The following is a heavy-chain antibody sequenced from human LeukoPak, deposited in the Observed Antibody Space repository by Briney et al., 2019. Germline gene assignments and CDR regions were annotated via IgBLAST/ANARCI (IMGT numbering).Heavy chain of an antibody. CDR3: EVRGAVDY. V-gene: IGHV3-23*01. D-gene: IGHD3-10*01. CDR2: IGGSGGST. J-gene: IGHJ4*02. CDR1: GFTFSSYA. Sequence: GGSLRLSCAASGFTFSSYAMSWVRQAPGKGLEWVSSIGGSGGSTYYADSVEGRFTISRDNSKNTLYLQMNSLRAEDTAVYYCEVRGAVDYWGQGTLVTVSS.